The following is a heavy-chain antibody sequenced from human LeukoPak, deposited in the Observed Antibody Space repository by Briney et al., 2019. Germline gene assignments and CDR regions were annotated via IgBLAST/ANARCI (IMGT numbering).Heavy chain of an antibody. V-gene: IGHV3-23*01. J-gene: IGHJ4*02. D-gene: IGHD3-9*01. CDR1: GFTFSSYA. Sequence: GGSLRLSCAASGFTFSSYAMSWVRQAPGKGLEWVSAISGSGGSTYYADSVKGRFTISRDNSKNTLYLQMNSLRAEDTAVYYCAKEPSKLRYFDWLLSVLYFDYWGQGTLVTVSS. CDR3: AKEPSKLRYFDWLLSVLYFDY. CDR2: ISGSGGST.